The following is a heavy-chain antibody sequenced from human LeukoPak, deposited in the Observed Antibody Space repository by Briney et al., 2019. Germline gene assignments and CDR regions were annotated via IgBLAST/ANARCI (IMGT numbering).Heavy chain of an antibody. CDR2: INGLGDHP. D-gene: IGHD3-10*02. Sequence: GGSLRLSCEASGYSLSDHGMTWVRQTPGKGLHWVSTINGLGDHPSYAETAKGRFTVYRDNSKNTVYLQMNRLRAEDTAIYYCAKVSICYGCYFDYWGPGIPVTVSS. J-gene: IGHJ4*02. CDR3: AKVSICYGCYFDY. V-gene: IGHV3-23*01. CDR1: GYSLSDHG.